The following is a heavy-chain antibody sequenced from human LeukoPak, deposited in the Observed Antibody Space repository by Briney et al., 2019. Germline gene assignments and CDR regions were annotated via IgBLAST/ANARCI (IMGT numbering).Heavy chain of an antibody. J-gene: IGHJ4*02. CDR3: ARDRSISATGDTY. V-gene: IGHV3-74*01. Sequence: AGSLRLSCVASGFTFSDYWMHWVRQAPGKGLVWVSRVNRDGSSTSYADSVKGRFTISRDNAKNTLSLQMNSLRAEDTAVYYCARDRSISATGDTYWGQGTLVTLPS. CDR1: GFTFSDYW. CDR2: VNRDGSST. D-gene: IGHD6-13*01.